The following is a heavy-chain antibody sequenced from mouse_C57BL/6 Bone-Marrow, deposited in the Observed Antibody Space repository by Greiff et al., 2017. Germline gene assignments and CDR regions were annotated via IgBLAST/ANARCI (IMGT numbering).Heavy chain of an antibody. CDR2: IYPGSGST. Sequence: VQLQQPGAELVKPGASVKMSCKASGYTFTSYWITWVKQRPGQGLEWIGDIYPGSGSTNYNEKFKSKATLTVDTSSSTGYMQLSSLTSEESAVYYCARRSYDYDASWFDYWGQGTLVTVSA. CDR3: ARRSYDYDASWFDY. D-gene: IGHD2-4*01. CDR1: GYTFTSYW. J-gene: IGHJ3*01. V-gene: IGHV1-55*01.